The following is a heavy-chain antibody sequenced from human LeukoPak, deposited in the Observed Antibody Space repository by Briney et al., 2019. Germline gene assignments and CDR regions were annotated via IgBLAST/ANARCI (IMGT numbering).Heavy chain of an antibody. D-gene: IGHD5-18*01. CDR3: TAGRAYSLLDF. J-gene: IGHJ4*02. Sequence: ASVKVSCKVSGYRFTELSRHWVRQSPGKGLEWLGGFDLVHGDTIYAQKFQGRVTMTEDTSTDTSYMELSSLGSEDTAVFFCTAGRAYSLLDFWGQGTLVIVSS. CDR1: GYRFTELS. CDR2: FDLVHGDT. V-gene: IGHV1-24*01.